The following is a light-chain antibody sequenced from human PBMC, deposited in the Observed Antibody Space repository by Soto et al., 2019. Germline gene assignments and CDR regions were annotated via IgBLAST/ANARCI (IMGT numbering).Light chain of an antibody. CDR3: QSYDSRLNGVI. CDR2: GNS. V-gene: IGLV1-40*01. Sequence: QSVLTQPPSGSGSPGQGVTISFTGGSSNIGAGYDVNCYQQLPGTAPKLLIYGNSNRPSGVPDRFSGSKSGTSASLAITGRQAEDEADYYCQSYDSRLNGVIFCGGTKLTVL. CDR1: SSNIGAGYD. J-gene: IGLJ2*01.